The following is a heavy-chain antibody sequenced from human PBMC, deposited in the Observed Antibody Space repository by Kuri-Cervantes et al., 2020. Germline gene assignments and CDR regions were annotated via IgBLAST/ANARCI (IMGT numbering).Heavy chain of an antibody. D-gene: IGHD2-2*01. V-gene: IGHV4-61*05. J-gene: IGHJ4*02. CDR1: GGSISSSSYY. CDR2: IYYSGST. Sequence: SETLSLTCTVSGGSISSSSYYWGWIRQPPGKGLEWIGYIYYSGSTNYNPSLKSRVTISVDTSKNQFSLKLSSVTAADTAVYSCARNRAQRYCSSTSCLYFDYWGQGTLVTVSS. CDR3: ARNRAQRYCSSTSCLYFDY.